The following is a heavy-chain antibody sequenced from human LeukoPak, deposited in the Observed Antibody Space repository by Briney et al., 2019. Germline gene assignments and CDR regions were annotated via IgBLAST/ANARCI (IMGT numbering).Heavy chain of an antibody. D-gene: IGHD6-19*01. V-gene: IGHV3-21*01. CDR1: GFTFGSYS. CDR3: ARAGSGWYLNDAFDI. CDR2: ISSSSSYI. Sequence: GGSLRLSCAASGFTFGSYSMNWVRQAPGKGLEWVSSISSSSSYIYYADSVKGRFTISRDNAKNSLYLQMNSLRAEDTAVYYCARAGSGWYLNDAFDIWGQGTMVTVSS. J-gene: IGHJ3*02.